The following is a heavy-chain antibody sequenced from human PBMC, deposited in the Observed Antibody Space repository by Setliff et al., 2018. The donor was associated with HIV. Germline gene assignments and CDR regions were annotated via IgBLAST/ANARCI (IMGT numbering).Heavy chain of an antibody. D-gene: IGHD3-22*01. V-gene: IGHV1-2*06. CDR1: GYIFTDYY. CDR3: ARDPRHYYDTTGYSPYNWFDP. Sequence: GASVKVSCKPSGYIFTDYYIHWVRQAPGQGLEWMGRLNPNTNYAEKFQGRVTMTTDTSTSKAYMELRSMRSDDTAVYYCARDPRHYYDTTGYSPYNWFDPWGQGTLVTVSS. CDR2: LNPNT. J-gene: IGHJ5*02.